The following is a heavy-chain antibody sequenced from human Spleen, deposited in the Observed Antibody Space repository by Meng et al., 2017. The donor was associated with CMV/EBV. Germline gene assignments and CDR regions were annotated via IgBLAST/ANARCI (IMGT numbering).Heavy chain of an antibody. Sequence: SETLSLTCTVSGYSISSGYYWGWIRQPPGKGLEWIGSIYHSGSTYYNPSLKSRVTISVDTSKNQFSLKLSSVTAADTAVYYCARVQYCSSTSCFSPYYYYGMDVWGQGTTVTVSS. V-gene: IGHV4-38-2*02. D-gene: IGHD2-2*01. CDR1: GYSISSGYY. CDR3: ARVQYCSSTSCFSPYYYYGMDV. CDR2: IYHSGST. J-gene: IGHJ6*02.